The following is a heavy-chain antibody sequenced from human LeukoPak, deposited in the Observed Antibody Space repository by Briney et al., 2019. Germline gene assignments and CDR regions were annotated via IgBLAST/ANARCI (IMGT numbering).Heavy chain of an antibody. CDR1: GFTFSTYA. CDR2: IDGSGAIT. J-gene: IGHJ4*02. CDR3: TRTSPVTAKFDS. Sequence: PGGSLRLSCAASGFTFSTYAMSWVRQAPGKGLEWVSAIDGSGAITFYADSVKGRFAISRDNSKNTLYLQMNSLRPEDTAVYSCTRTSPVTAKFDSWGQGTLVIVSS. V-gene: IGHV3-23*01. D-gene: IGHD4-11*01.